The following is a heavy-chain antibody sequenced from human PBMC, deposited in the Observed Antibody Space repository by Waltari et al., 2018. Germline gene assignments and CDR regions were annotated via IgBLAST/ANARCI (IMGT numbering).Heavy chain of an antibody. V-gene: IGHV4-31*03. CDR3: ASDYYYGSGSYGV. CDR1: GGSISSGGYY. CDR2: IYYSGST. J-gene: IGHJ4*02. Sequence: SLTCTVSGGSISSGGYYWSWIRQHPGKGLEWIGYIYYSGSTYYNPSLKSRVTISVDTSKNQFSLKLSSVTAADTAVYYCASDYYYGSGSYGVWGQGTLVTVSS. D-gene: IGHD3-10*01.